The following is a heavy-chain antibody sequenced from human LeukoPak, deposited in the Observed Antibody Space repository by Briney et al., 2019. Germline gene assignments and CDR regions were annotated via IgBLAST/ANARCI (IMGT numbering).Heavy chain of an antibody. CDR2: IYYSGRT. CDR3: ARGLSNAWEVQAY. V-gene: IGHV4-39*01. D-gene: IGHD1-26*01. Sequence: SETLSLTCTVAGGSISSSSYYCGWIRHPPGKGLEWIGSIYYSGRTYYNPSLKSRVTISVDTSKNQFSLKLSSVTAADTAVYYCARGLSNAWEVQAYWGQGTLVTVSS. CDR1: GGSISSSSYY. J-gene: IGHJ4*02.